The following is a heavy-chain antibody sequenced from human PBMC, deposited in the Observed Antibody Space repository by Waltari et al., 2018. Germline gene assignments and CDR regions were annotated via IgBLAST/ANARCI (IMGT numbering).Heavy chain of an antibody. CDR1: RCTFRTDW. CDR2: IRKDGSEK. J-gene: IGHJ4*02. D-gene: IGHD6-13*01. CDR3: ARGGSVSSWYWRD. Sequence: EVQLVESGGGLVGAGGSLALPCEAARCTFRTDWMTWCRQAPVKGLEWVANIRKDGSEKYYVDSVKGRFIISRNNANNSLYLQMNSLRVEDTAVYYCARGGSVSSWYWRDWGQGTLVTVST. V-gene: IGHV3-7*01.